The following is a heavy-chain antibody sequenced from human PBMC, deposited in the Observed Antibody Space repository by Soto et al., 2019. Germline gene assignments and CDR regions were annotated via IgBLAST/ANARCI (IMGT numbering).Heavy chain of an antibody. J-gene: IGHJ6*02. CDR3: ARTVASEYSSTNYYYYGMDV. V-gene: IGHV1-2*04. D-gene: IGHD6-6*01. CDR2: INPNSGGT. CDR1: GYTFTGYY. Sequence: WASVKVSCKASGYTFTGYYMHWVRQAPGQGLEWMGWINPNSGGTNYAQKFQGWVTMTRDTSISTAYMELSRLRSDDTAVYYCARTVASEYSSTNYYYYGMDVWGQGTTVTVSS.